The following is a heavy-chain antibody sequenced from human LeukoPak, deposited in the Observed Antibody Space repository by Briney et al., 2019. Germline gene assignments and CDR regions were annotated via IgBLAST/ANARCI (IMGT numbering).Heavy chain of an antibody. CDR1: GGTFSSYA. CDR2: IIPIFGIA. V-gene: IGHV1-69*04. CDR3: ARGPEGGGI. J-gene: IGHJ4*02. Sequence: SVTVSFKASGGTFSSYAISWVRQAPGQGLEWMGRIIPIFGIANYAQKFQGRVTITADKSTSTAYMELSSLRSEDTAVYYCARGPEGGGIWGQGTLVTVSS. D-gene: IGHD3-16*01.